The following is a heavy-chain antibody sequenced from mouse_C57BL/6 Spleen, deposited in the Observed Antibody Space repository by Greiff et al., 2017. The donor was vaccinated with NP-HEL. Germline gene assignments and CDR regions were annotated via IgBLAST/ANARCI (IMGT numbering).Heavy chain of an antibody. Sequence: EVMLVESEGGLVQPGSSMKLSCTASGFTFSDYYMAWVRQVPEKGLEWVANINYDGSSTYYLDSLKSRFIISRDNAKNILYLQMSSLKSEDTATYYCARSVWGYFDVWGTGTTVTVSS. V-gene: IGHV5-16*01. J-gene: IGHJ1*03. CDR1: GFTFSDYY. CDR3: ARSVWGYFDV. CDR2: INYDGSST.